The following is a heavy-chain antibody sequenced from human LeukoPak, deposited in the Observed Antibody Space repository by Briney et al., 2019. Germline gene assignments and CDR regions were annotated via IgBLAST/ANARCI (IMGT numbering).Heavy chain of an antibody. J-gene: IGHJ3*02. V-gene: IGHV3-7*01. CDR1: GFTFSSYW. CDR3: AREKGAYDSSGSSDAFDI. Sequence: GGSLRLSCAASGFTFSSYWMSWVRQAPGKGLEWVANIKQDGSEKYYVDSVKGRFTISRDNAKNSLYLQMNSLRAEDTAVYYCAREKGAYDSSGSSDAFDIWGQGTMVTVSS. D-gene: IGHD3-22*01. CDR2: IKQDGSEK.